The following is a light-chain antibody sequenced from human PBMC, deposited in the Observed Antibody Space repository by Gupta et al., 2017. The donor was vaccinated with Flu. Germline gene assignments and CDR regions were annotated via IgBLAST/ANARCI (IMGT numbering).Light chain of an antibody. Sequence: DIHITQSSSSLSSSVGDRVTITYQASQDISNYLNWYQQKPRKAPKLLIYDASNWETGVPSRFSGSGAGTDFTFTISSRQQEDIASYYCQQYYNLPLFTFGHGTKVDIK. CDR3: QQYYNLPLFT. V-gene: IGKV1-33*01. CDR1: QDISNY. CDR2: DAS. J-gene: IGKJ3*01.